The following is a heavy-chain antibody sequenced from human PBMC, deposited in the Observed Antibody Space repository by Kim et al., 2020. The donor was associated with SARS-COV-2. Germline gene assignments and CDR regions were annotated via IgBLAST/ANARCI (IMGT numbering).Heavy chain of an antibody. CDR3: ARVAAAAWFDP. J-gene: IGHJ5*02. V-gene: IGHV4-4*02. D-gene: IGHD6-13*01. CDR2: T. Sequence: THYNPPRKRRVTIAGDKSKNQFSLKLSSVTAADTAVYYCARVAAAAWFDPWGQGTLVTVSS.